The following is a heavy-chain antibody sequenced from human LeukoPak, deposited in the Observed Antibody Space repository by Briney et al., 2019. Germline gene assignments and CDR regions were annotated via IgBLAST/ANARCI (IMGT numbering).Heavy chain of an antibody. D-gene: IGHD3-10*01. CDR1: GFTFSSYE. CDR2: ISSSGGTI. V-gene: IGHV3-48*03. Sequence: GGSLRLSCAASGFTFSSYEMNWVRQAPGKGLEWVSFISSSGGTIYYADSVKGRFTISRDNAKNSLYLQMNSLRAEDTAVYYCARDSPRGGFYYWGQGTLVTVSS. CDR3: ARDSPRGGFYY. J-gene: IGHJ4*02.